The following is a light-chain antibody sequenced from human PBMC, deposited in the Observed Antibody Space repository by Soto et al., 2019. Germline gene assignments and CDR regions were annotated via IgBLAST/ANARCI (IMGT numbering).Light chain of an antibody. V-gene: IGKV1-5*01. CDR1: QGISSW. Sequence: DIQMTQSASSVSSSLGDRVTITCRASQGISSWLAWYQQKPVKAPKLLIYDASSLESGVPSRFRGSGSGTEFTLTISSLQPDDFATYYCHQYTRTFGQGTKVDIK. CDR2: DAS. CDR3: HQYTRT. J-gene: IGKJ1*01.